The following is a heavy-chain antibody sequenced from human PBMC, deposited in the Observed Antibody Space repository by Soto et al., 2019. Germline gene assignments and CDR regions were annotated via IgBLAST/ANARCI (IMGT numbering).Heavy chain of an antibody. CDR2: ISGGGEFT. CDR3: AKDLVGIVYFDIIAY. D-gene: IGHD3-22*01. J-gene: IGHJ4*02. CDR1: GITFSSYA. V-gene: IGHV3-23*01. Sequence: GGSLRLSCAASGITFSSYAMTWVRQAPGKGLEWVSSISGGGEFTSYADSVKGRFTISRDNSKSTVYLQMDSLRAEDTALYYCAKDLVGIVYFDIIAYWGQGALVTVSS.